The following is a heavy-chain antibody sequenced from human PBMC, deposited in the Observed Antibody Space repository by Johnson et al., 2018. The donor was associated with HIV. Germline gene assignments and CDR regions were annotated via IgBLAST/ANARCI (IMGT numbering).Heavy chain of an antibody. J-gene: IGHJ3*02. CDR1: GFTFSSYD. CDR3: AGIAAAGGDAFDI. V-gene: IGHV3-13*01. D-gene: IGHD6-13*01. CDR2: IGTAGDT. Sequence: VQLVESGGGLVQPGGSLRLSCAASGFTFSSYDMHWVRQATGKGLEWVSAIGTAGDTSYPGSVKGRFTISREIAKNSLYLQLNSLRAGETGVYYCAGIAAAGGDAFDIWGQGTMVTVSS.